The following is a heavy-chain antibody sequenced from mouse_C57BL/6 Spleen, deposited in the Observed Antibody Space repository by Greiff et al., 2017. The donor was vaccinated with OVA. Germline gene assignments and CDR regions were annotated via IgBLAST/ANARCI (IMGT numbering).Heavy chain of an antibody. V-gene: IGHV1-15*01. J-gene: IGHJ2*01. Sequence: VQLQQSGAELVRPGASVTLSCKASGYTFTVYEMHWVKQTPVHGLEWIGAIDPETGGTAYNQKFKGKAILTADKSSSTAYMELRSLTSEDSAVYYCTGYRTGYYFDYWGQGTTLTVSS. CDR2: IDPETGGT. CDR1: GYTFTVYE. CDR3: TGYRTGYYFDY. D-gene: IGHD2-14*01.